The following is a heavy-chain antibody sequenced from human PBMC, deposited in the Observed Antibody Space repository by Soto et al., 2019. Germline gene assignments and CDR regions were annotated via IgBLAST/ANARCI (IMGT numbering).Heavy chain of an antibody. CDR1: GDSISSSNW. CDR2: IYQTVIT. D-gene: IGHD6-13*01. CDR3: ARYSASGLYYYVALDV. V-gene: IGHV4-4*02. J-gene: IGHJ6*02. Sequence: SETLSLTCAVSGDSISSSNWSTWVRQPPGKVLEWIGDIYQTVITNSNPSLKSSVTMSIDKYKNQLSLKLTSVTDADTAVYYCARYSASGLYYYVALDVWGQGTPVTV.